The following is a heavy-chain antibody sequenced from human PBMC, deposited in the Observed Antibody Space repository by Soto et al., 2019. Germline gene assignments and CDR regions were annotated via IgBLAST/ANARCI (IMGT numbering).Heavy chain of an antibody. Sequence: GGSLRLSCAASGFTFSSYAMHWVRRAPGKGLEWVAVISYDGSNKYYADSVKGRFTISRDNSKNTLYLQMNSLRAEDTAVYYCARDPDSYGPNLRYYFDYWGQGTLVTVSS. CDR1: GFTFSSYA. D-gene: IGHD5-18*01. CDR3: ARDPDSYGPNLRYYFDY. V-gene: IGHV3-30-3*01. CDR2: ISYDGSNK. J-gene: IGHJ4*02.